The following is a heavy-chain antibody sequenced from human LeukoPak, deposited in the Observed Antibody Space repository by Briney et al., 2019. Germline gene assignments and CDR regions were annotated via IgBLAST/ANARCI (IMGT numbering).Heavy chain of an antibody. V-gene: IGHV3-30*04. J-gene: IGHJ4*02. D-gene: IGHD1-26*01. CDR1: GFTFSSYA. CDR3: ARDWYSGSYPIDY. Sequence: GGSLRLSCAASGFTFSSYAMHWVRQAPGKGLEWVAVISYDGSNKYYADSVKGRFTISRDNAKNSLYLQMNSLRAEDTAVYYCARDWYSGSYPIDYWGQGTLVTVSS. CDR2: ISYDGSNK.